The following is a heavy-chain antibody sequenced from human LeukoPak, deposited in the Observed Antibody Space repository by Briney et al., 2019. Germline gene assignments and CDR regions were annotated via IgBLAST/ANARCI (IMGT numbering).Heavy chain of an antibody. V-gene: IGHV3-7*01. CDR2: IKQDGSEK. CDR1: GFTFSSYW. Sequence: GGSLRLSCAASGFTFSSYWMSWVRQAPGKGLEWVANIKQDGSEKYYVDSVKGRFTISRGNAKNSLYLQMNSLRAEDTAVYYCARSPDFWSGYYTEGFGLINDYWGQGTLVTVSS. CDR3: ARSPDFWSGYYTEGFGLINDY. D-gene: IGHD3-3*01. J-gene: IGHJ4*02.